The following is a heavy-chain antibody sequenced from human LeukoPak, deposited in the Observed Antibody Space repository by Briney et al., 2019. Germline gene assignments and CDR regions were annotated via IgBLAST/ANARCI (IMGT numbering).Heavy chain of an antibody. CDR3: ARAPGFGELYHYYYMDV. CDR1: GGSISSYY. J-gene: IGHJ6*03. D-gene: IGHD3-10*01. Sequence: SETLSLTCTVSGGSISSYYWSWIRQPPGKGLEWIGYIYYSGSTNYNPSLKSRVTISVDTSKNQFSLKLSSVTAADTAVYYCARAPGFGELYHYYYMDVWGKGTTVTVSS. CDR2: IYYSGST. V-gene: IGHV4-59*01.